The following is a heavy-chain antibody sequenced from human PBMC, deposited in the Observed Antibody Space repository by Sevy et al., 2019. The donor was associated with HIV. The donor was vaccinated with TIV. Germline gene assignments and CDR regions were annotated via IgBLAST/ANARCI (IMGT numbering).Heavy chain of an antibody. D-gene: IGHD2-2*01. Sequence: GGSLRLSCAASGFTFSSYSMNWVRQAPGKGLEWVSHISSSSSSIYYADSVKGRFTISKNNAKNSLYLQMNSRRAEDTAVYYCARGYCVSTTCSGSSWGQGTLVTVSS. CDR3: ARGYCVSTTCSGSS. V-gene: IGHV3-48*01. CDR2: ISSSSSSI. J-gene: IGHJ5*02. CDR1: GFTFSSYS.